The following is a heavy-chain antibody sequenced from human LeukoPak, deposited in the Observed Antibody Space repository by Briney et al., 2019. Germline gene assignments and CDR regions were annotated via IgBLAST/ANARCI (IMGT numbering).Heavy chain of an antibody. D-gene: IGHD1-26*01. Sequence: PGRSLRLSCAASGFTFSSYSMNWVRQAPGKGLEWVSYISSSVSTIYYADSVKGRFTISRDNAKNSLYLQMNSLRAEDTAVYYCAREFVGTTSYYYYYMDVWGKGTTVTVSS. V-gene: IGHV3-48*01. CDR3: AREFVGTTSYYYYYMDV. CDR1: GFTFSSYS. CDR2: ISSSVSTI. J-gene: IGHJ6*03.